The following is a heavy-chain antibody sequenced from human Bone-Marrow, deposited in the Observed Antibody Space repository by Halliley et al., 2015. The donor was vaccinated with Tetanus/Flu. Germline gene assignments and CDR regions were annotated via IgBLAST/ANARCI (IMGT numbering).Heavy chain of an antibody. J-gene: IGHJ4*02. V-gene: IGHV3-21*01. D-gene: IGHD3-10*01. CDR3: SRDSLVPNSGSYPTLDY. CDR2: TYI. Sequence: TYIYSADSLKGRFTISRDNAKNSLYLQMDSLRAEDTALYYCSRDSLVPNSGSYPTLDYWGQGTLVTVSS.